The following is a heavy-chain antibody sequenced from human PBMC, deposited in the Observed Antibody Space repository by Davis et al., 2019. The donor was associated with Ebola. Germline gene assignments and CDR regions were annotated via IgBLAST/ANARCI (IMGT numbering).Heavy chain of an antibody. Sequence: PGGSLRLSCAASGFTFSSYAMHWVRQAPGKGLEWVAVISYDGSNKYYADSVKGRFTISRDNSKNTLYLQMNSLRAEDTAVYYCARDSPHSSGYYYYYYMDVWGKGTTVTVSS. CDR3: ARDSPHSSGYYYYYYMDV. D-gene: IGHD6-19*01. J-gene: IGHJ6*03. CDR1: GFTFSSYA. V-gene: IGHV3-30-3*01. CDR2: ISYDGSNK.